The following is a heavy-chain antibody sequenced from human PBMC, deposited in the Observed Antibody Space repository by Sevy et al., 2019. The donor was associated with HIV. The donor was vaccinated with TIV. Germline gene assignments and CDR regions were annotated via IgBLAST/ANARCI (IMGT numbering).Heavy chain of an antibody. V-gene: IGHV1-24*01. J-gene: IGHJ4*02. CDR2: FDPEDGET. D-gene: IGHD5-12*01. Sequence: ASVKVSCKVSGYTLTELSMHWVRQAPGKGLEGMGGFDPEDGETIYAQKFQGRVTMTEDTSTDTAYMELSSLRSEDTAEYYCATARSVATHFDYWGQGTLVTVSS. CDR3: ATARSVATHFDY. CDR1: GYTLTELS.